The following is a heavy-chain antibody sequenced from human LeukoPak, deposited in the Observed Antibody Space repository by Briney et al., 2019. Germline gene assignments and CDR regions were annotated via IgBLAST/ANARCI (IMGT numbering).Heavy chain of an antibody. CDR1: GFTFDDYA. CDR2: ISGDGGST. D-gene: IGHD5-18*01. J-gene: IGHJ4*02. CDR3: AKDRGRGYSYGYVNY. Sequence: GGSLRLSCAASGFTFDDYAMHWDRQAPGKGLVWVSLISGDGGSTYYADSVKGRFTISRDNSKNSLYLQMNSLRTEDTALYYCAKDRGRGYSYGYVNYWGQGTLVTVSS. V-gene: IGHV3-43*02.